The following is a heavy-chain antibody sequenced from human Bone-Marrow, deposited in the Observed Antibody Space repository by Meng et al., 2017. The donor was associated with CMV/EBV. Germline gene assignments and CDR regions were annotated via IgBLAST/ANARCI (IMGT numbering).Heavy chain of an antibody. V-gene: IGHV3-7*01. D-gene: IGHD6-13*01. CDR1: GFTFSSYW. CDR2: IKQDGSEK. J-gene: IGHJ4*02. CDR3: AREGWGYSSPVGDYFDY. Sequence: GESLKISCAASGFTFSSYWMSWVRQAPGKGLEWVANIKQDGSEKYYVDSVKGRFTISRDNAKNPLFLQMNSLRAEDTAVYYCAREGWGYSSPVGDYFDYWGQGTLVTVSS.